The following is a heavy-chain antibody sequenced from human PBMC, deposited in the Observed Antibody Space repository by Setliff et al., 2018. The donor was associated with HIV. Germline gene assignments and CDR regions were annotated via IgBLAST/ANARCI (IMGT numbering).Heavy chain of an antibody. J-gene: IGHJ4*02. V-gene: IGHV1-2*04. CDR3: ARGMDYYDTSGYYQYYFDY. CDR1: GYSFTDYY. CDR2: INPKSDGT. D-gene: IGHD3-22*01. Sequence: ASVKVSCKASGYSFTDYYIHWVRQAPGQGLEWMGWINPKSDGTNYAQKFQGWITMTRDTSISTAYMELSRLRSDDTAVYYCARGMDYYDTSGYYQYYFDYWGQGTLVGVSS.